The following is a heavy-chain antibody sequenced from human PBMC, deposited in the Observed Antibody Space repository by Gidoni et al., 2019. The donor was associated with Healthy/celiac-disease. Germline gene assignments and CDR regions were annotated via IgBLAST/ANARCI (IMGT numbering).Heavy chain of an antibody. V-gene: IGHV3-23*01. Sequence: EVQLLESGGGLVPPGGSLRLSCAASGFTFSSYPMSWVRQAPVKGLEWVSAISGSGGSTYYADSVKGRFTISRDNSKNTLYLQMNSLRAEDTAVYYCAKVGVYTYYYDSSGYYQLDYWGQGTLVTVSS. D-gene: IGHD3-22*01. CDR3: AKVGVYTYYYDSSGYYQLDY. CDR2: ISGSGGST. J-gene: IGHJ4*02. CDR1: GFTFSSYP.